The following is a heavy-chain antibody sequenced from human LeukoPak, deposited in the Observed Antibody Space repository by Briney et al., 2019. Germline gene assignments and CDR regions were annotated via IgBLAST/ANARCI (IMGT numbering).Heavy chain of an antibody. J-gene: IGHJ2*01. Sequence: PSETLSLTCTVSGHSISSYYWSWIRQPPGKGLEWIGYIYYSGRTNYNPSLKSRVTISVDTSKNQFSLKLSSVTAADTAVYYCATATGYGGYFDLGGRGTLVTVSS. CDR1: GHSISSYY. V-gene: IGHV4-59*01. CDR3: ATATGYGGYFDL. CDR2: IYYSGRT. D-gene: IGHD1-1*01.